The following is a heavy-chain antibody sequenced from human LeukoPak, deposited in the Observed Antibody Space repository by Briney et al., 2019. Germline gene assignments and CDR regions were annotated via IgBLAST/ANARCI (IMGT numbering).Heavy chain of an antibody. D-gene: IGHD6-13*01. Sequence: SVKVSCKASGGTFSSYAISWVRQAPGQGLEWMGRIIRIFGTANYAQKFQGRVTITADESTSTAYMELSSLRFEDTAVYYCARERDEYSSSRDYYSYYMDVWGKGTTVTIS. CDR1: GGTFSSYA. J-gene: IGHJ6*03. V-gene: IGHV1-69*13. CDR3: ARERDEYSSSRDYYSYYMDV. CDR2: IIRIFGTA.